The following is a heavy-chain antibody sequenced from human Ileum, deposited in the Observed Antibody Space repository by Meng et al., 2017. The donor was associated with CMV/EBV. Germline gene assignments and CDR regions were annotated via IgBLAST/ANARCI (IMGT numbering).Heavy chain of an antibody. J-gene: IGHJ5*02. CDR2: IFFSGNT. CDR1: GAATSSGDYY. D-gene: IGHD6-13*01. Sequence: LQAAGPGMVKPSQTPALSCTVSGAATSSGDYYWSWIRQPPGKGLEWIGYIFFSGNTYYNPSPNNRVIISIDTPRNQFSLKVDSVTAADTAVYYCARFRIAALGNLFDPWGHGTLVTVSS. V-gene: IGHV4-30-4*08. CDR3: ARFRIAALGNLFDP.